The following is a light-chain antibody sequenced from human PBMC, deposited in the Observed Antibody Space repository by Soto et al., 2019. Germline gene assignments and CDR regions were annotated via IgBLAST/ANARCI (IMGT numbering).Light chain of an antibody. CDR3: QQYNNWPTWT. J-gene: IGKJ1*01. CDR2: GAS. CDR1: QSVGSN. V-gene: IGKV3-15*01. Sequence: EIVLTPSPGTLSLSPVERVTLSCRARQSVGSNLARYQQKPGQAPRLLIYGASTRATGIPARFSGSGSETEFTLTISSLQAEDSAVYFCQQYNNWPTWTFGQGTKVDIK.